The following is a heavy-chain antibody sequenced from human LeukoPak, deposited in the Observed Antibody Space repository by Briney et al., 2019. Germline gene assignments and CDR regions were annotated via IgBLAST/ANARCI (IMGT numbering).Heavy chain of an antibody. J-gene: IGHJ4*02. V-gene: IGHV3-48*01. D-gene: IGHD2-15*01. CDR3: ARSCSRYCSGGSCYSGVLGYFDY. CDR1: GFTFSSYN. Sequence: GGSLRLSCAASGFTFSSYNINWVRQAPGKGLEWVSYISSSRRTISYADSVKGRFTISRDNAKNSLYLQMNSLRAEDTAVYYCARSCSRYCSGGSCYSGVLGYFDYWGQGTLVTVSS. CDR2: ISSSRRTI.